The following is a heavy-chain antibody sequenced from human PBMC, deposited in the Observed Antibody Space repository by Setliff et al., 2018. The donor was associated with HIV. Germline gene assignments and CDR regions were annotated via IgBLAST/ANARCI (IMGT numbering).Heavy chain of an antibody. V-gene: IGHV4-34*01. CDR1: GGSFSGYY. CDR3: ARRDEWVARRFDY. Sequence: SETLSLTCAVYGGSFSGYYWSWIRQPPGKGLEWIGEINHSGSTNYNPSLKSRVTISVDTSKNQFSLKLSSVTAADTAVYYCARRDEWVARRFDYWGQGTLVTSPQ. D-gene: IGHD2-8*01. J-gene: IGHJ4*02. CDR2: INHSGST.